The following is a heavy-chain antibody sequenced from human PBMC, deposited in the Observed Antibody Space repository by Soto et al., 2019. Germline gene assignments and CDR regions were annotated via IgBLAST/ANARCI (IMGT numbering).Heavy chain of an antibody. J-gene: IGHJ4*02. CDR3: ARRMKDYYDSSGYHFDY. D-gene: IGHD3-22*01. V-gene: IGHV1-69*01. CDR1: GGTFSSYA. CDR2: IIPIVGTA. Sequence: QVQLVQSGAEVKKPGSSVKVSCKASGGTFSSYAISWVRQAPGQGLEWMGGIIPIVGTANYAQKFQGRVTITADESTSTAYMELSSLRSEDTAVYYCARRMKDYYDSSGYHFDYWGQGTLVTVSS.